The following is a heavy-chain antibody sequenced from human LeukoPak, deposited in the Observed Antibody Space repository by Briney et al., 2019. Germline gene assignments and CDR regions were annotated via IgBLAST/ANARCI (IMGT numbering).Heavy chain of an antibody. CDR2: INHIGTT. V-gene: IGHV4-34*01. Sequence: SETLSLTCNVSGGSFNGDYWTWIRQPPGKGLEWIAEINHIGTTNHNPSLKSRVTVSTDTSKKQFFLKLTSVTAADTALYYCARLVVTAPQYHYYMDVWGEGTTVTVSS. CDR3: ARLVVTAPQYHYYMDV. CDR1: GGSFNGDY. J-gene: IGHJ6*03. D-gene: IGHD2-21*02.